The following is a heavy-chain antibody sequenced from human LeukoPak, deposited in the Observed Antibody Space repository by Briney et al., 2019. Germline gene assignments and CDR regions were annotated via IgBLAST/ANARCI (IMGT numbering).Heavy chain of an antibody. CDR1: GFTFSSYA. D-gene: IGHD3-3*01. Sequence: GGSLRLSCAASGFTFSSYAMSWVRQAPGKGLEWVANIKQDGSEKYYVDSVKGRFTISRDNAKNSLYLQMNSLRAEDTAVYYCARGPGYDFWRGGHWFDPWGQGTLVTVSS. CDR3: ARGPGYDFWRGGHWFDP. CDR2: IKQDGSEK. V-gene: IGHV3-7*01. J-gene: IGHJ5*02.